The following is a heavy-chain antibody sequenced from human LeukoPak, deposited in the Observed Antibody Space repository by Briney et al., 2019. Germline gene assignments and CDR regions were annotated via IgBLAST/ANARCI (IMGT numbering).Heavy chain of an antibody. V-gene: IGHV3-66*01. CDR2: IYSGGST. Sequence: GGSLRLSCAASGFTFSSNYMSWVRQAPGKGLEWVSVIYSGGSTYYADSVKGRFTISRDNSKNTLYLQMNSLRAEDTAVYYCARNEGYYDSSGYYYVAYFQHWGQGTLVTVSS. CDR1: GFTFSSNY. D-gene: IGHD3-22*01. CDR3: ARNEGYYDSSGYYYVAYFQH. J-gene: IGHJ1*01.